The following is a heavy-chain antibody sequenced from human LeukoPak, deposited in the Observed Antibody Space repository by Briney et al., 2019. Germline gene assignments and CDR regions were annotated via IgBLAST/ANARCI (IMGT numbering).Heavy chain of an antibody. CDR3: ARDWYNWNDDNWFDP. J-gene: IGHJ5*02. CDR2: ISAYNGNT. CDR1: GYTFTSYG. Sequence: ASVKVSCRASGYTFTSYGISWVRQAPGQGLEWMGWISAYNGNTNYAQKLQGRVTMTTDTSTSTAYMELRSLRSDDTAVYYCARDWYNWNDDNWFDPWGQGTLVTVSS. V-gene: IGHV1-18*01. D-gene: IGHD1-1*01.